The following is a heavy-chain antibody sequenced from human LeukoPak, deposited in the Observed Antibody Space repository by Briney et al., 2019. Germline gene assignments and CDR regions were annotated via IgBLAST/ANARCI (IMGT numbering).Heavy chain of an antibody. J-gene: IGHJ4*02. D-gene: IGHD1-20*01. CDR3: ARLEWLGITIDY. Sequence: SETLSLTCTVSGGSISTSNDYWGWIRQPPGKGLEWIGNIFYSGSTYYSSSLKSRVTISLDTSRNQFSLKLNSVTAADTAVYYCARLEWLGITIDYWGQGTLVTVSS. V-gene: IGHV4-39*01. CDR1: GGSISTSNDY. CDR2: IFYSGST.